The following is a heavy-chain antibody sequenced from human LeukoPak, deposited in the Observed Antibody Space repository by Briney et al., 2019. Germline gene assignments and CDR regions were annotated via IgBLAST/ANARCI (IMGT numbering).Heavy chain of an antibody. CDR2: VNYSGST. CDR3: ARDLGYYDILTGSPWFDP. D-gene: IGHD3-9*01. J-gene: IGHJ5*02. Sequence: LRLSCAASGFTFSSYEMNWVRQAPGKGLEWIGEVNYSGSTYYNPSLTSRVIISVDTSKKQFSLKLSSVTAADTAVYYCARDLGYYDILTGSPWFDPWGQGTLVTVSS. V-gene: IGHV4-34*01. CDR1: GFTFSSYE.